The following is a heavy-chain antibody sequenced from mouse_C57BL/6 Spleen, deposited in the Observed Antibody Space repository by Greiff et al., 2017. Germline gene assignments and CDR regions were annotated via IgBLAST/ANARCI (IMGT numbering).Heavy chain of an antibody. CDR1: YTFTDYYM. D-gene: IGHD4-1*01. CDR3: RISGTEYYFDY. CDR2: YPGSGNTY. J-gene: IGHJ2*01. V-gene: IGHV1-83*01. Sequence: VQLQQSGPELVKPGASVKMSCKASGYTFTDYYMHWVKQKPGKGLEWIREIYPGSGNTYYNEKFKGKATLTADTSSSTAYMQLSSLTSEDSAVYFCARISGTEYYFDYWGQGTTLTVSS.